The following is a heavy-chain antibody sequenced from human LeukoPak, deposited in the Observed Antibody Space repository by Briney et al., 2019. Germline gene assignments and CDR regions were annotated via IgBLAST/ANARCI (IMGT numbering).Heavy chain of an antibody. V-gene: IGHV1-8*01. J-gene: IGHJ6*02. D-gene: IGHD3-3*01. CDR1: GYTFDSYD. CDR2: MSPNNGNT. Sequence: ASVKFFCKASGYTFDSYDINCVRQATGQGLEWMGWMSPNNGNTGYAQKFQGRVTMTRNTSISTAYMELSSLRSEDTAVYYCARVNVDYDFWSGYYRVSNYYGMDVWGQGTTVTVSS. CDR3: ARVNVDYDFWSGYYRVSNYYGMDV.